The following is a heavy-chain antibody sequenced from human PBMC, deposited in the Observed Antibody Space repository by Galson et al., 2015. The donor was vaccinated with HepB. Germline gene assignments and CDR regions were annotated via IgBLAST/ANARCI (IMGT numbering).Heavy chain of an antibody. J-gene: IGHJ5*02. CDR1: GYTFTSYG. CDR3: ARVRANRGSNWFDP. Sequence: SVKVSCKASGYTFTSYGISWVRQAPGQRLEWMGWINAGNGNTKYSQKFQGRVTITRDTSASTAYMELSSLRSEDTAVYYCARVRANRGSNWFDPWGQGTLVTVSS. V-gene: IGHV1-3*01. CDR2: INAGNGNT.